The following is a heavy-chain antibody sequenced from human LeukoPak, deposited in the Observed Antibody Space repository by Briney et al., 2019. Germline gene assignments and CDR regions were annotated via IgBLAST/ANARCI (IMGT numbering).Heavy chain of an antibody. CDR2: IRYDGSNK. CDR3: AKDLMYAVAGDGVFDY. V-gene: IGHV3-30*02. Sequence: GGSLRLSCAASGFTFSSYGMHWVRQAPGKGLEWVAFIRYDGSNKYYADSVKGRFTISRDNSKNTLYLQMNRLRAEDTAVYYCAKDLMYAVAGDGVFDYWGQGPLVTVSS. J-gene: IGHJ4*02. D-gene: IGHD6-19*01. CDR1: GFTFSSYG.